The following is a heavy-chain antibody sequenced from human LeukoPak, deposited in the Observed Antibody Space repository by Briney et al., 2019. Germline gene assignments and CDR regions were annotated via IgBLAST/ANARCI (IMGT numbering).Heavy chain of an antibody. CDR3: ARVGETGHFDY. Sequence: PGGSLRLSCAASGFTFSSYAMHWVRQAPGKGLEWVAVISYDGSNKYYADSVKGRFTISRDNSKNTLYLQMNSLRAEDTAVYYCARVGETGHFDYWGQGTLVTVSS. CDR1: GFTFSSYA. D-gene: IGHD7-27*01. J-gene: IGHJ4*02. V-gene: IGHV3-30*04. CDR2: ISYDGSNK.